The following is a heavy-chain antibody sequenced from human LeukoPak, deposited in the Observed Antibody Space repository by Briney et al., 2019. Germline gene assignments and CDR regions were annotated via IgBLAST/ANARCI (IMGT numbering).Heavy chain of an antibody. J-gene: IGHJ4*02. CDR1: GFTFSSYA. CDR3: AREPRYSALDY. D-gene: IGHD1-14*01. Sequence: GGSLRLSCAASGFTFSSYAMHWVRQAPGKGLEWVSYISSSGSTIYYADSVKGRFTISRDNAKNSLYLQMNSLRAEDTAVYYCAREPRYSALDYWGQGTLVTVSS. CDR2: ISSSGSTI. V-gene: IGHV3-48*03.